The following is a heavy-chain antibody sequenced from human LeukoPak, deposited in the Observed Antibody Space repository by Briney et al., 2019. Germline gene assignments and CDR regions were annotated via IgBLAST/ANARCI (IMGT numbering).Heavy chain of an antibody. CDR2: ISADGGST. CDR1: GLNFDDSA. Sequence: GGPLRLSCVASGLNFDDSAMHWVRQAPGKGLEWVSLISADGGSTFSADSVKGRFTISRDNSKDTLYLQMNSLRAEDTAVYYCTKGTIWLPFDYWGQGTLVTVSS. J-gene: IGHJ4*02. CDR3: TKGTIWLPFDY. V-gene: IGHV3-43*02. D-gene: IGHD5-18*01.